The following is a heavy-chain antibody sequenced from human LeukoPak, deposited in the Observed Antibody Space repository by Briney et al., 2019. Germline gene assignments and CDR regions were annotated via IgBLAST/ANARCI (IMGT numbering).Heavy chain of an antibody. J-gene: IGHJ4*02. CDR1: GFTVSTNY. Sequence: GGSLRLSCVASGFTVSTNYMNWVRQAPGKGLEWVSVIYSGGSACYADSVKGRFTISRDNSKNTLYLQMNSLRAEDTAVYYCAREARYYYGSGSYYSDGFDYWGQGTLVAVSS. CDR3: AREARYYYGSGSYYSDGFDY. D-gene: IGHD3-10*01. V-gene: IGHV3-66*01. CDR2: IYSGGSA.